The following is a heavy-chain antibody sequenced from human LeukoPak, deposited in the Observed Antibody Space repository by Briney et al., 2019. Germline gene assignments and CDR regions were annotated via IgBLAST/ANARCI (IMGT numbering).Heavy chain of an antibody. D-gene: IGHD3-16*01. CDR2: IKQDGSEK. Sequence: GGSLRLSCAASGFTFSSYWMNWVRQAPGKGLEWEANIKQDGSEKNYVDSVKGRFTISRDNAKNSLYLQMNSLRAEDTAVYYCARSYAGAFDYWGQGTLVTVSS. J-gene: IGHJ4*02. V-gene: IGHV3-7*01. CDR3: ARSYAGAFDY. CDR1: GFTFSSYW.